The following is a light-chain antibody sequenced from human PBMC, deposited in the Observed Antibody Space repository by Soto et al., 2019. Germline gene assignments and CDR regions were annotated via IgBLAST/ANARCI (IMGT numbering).Light chain of an antibody. Sequence: QSALTQPPSASGSPGQSVTISCTGTSSDVGAYNYVSWYQQHPGKAPKLMIYEVDKRPSGVPDRFSGSKSGNTASLTVSGLQAEDEADYHCSSYAGSLGVFGGGTKLTVL. CDR2: EVD. CDR1: SSDVGAYNY. J-gene: IGLJ3*02. CDR3: SSYAGSLGV. V-gene: IGLV2-8*01.